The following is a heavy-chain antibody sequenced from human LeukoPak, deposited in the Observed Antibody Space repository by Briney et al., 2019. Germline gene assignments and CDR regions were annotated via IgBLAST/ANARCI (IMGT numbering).Heavy chain of an antibody. D-gene: IGHD4-17*01. CDR2: ISGSGGST. Sequence: GGSLRLSCAASGFTFSSYAMSWVRQAPGKGLEWVSAISGSGGSTYYADSVKGRFTISRDNSKNTLYLQMNSLRAEDTAVYYCAKDRDDYGDYDEDWFDPWGQGTLVTVSS. V-gene: IGHV3-23*01. J-gene: IGHJ5*02. CDR1: GFTFSSYA. CDR3: AKDRDDYGDYDEDWFDP.